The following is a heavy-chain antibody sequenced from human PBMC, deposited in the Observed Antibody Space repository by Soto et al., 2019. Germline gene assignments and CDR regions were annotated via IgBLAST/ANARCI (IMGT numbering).Heavy chain of an antibody. CDR3: AKGRRVRGTGLNYYMDV. Sequence: EVQLVESGGGLVQPGGSLRLSCAASGFTFNDYTMLWVRQAPGKGLEWASGISWNGGTIGYADSVQGRFTISRDSATNSLYLEMSSLRAEDTALYYCAKGRRVRGTGLNYYMDVWGKGTRVTVSS. D-gene: IGHD2-15*01. CDR2: ISWNGGTI. J-gene: IGHJ6*03. V-gene: IGHV3-9*01. CDR1: GFTFNDYT.